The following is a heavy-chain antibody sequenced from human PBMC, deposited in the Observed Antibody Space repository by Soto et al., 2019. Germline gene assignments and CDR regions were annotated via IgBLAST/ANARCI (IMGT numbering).Heavy chain of an antibody. CDR2: ISSSSSYI. CDR3: ARDLKPIDY. Sequence: GGSLRLSCAASGFTFSSYAMSWVRQAPGKGLEWVSSISSSSSYIYYADSVKGRFTISRDNAKNSLYLQMNSLRAEDTAVYYCARDLKPIDYWGQGTLVTVSS. CDR1: GFTFSSYA. J-gene: IGHJ4*02. V-gene: IGHV3-21*01.